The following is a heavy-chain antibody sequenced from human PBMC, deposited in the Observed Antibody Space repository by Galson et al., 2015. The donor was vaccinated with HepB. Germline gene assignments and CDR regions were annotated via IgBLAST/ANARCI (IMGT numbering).Heavy chain of an antibody. V-gene: IGHV3-49*03. CDR1: GFTLADYA. CDR3: SRDRYTSGFYFSPFDF. CDR2: IRSKAYGGTT. J-gene: IGHJ4*02. D-gene: IGHD3-22*01. Sequence: SLRLSCAASGFTLADYAMRWFRQAPGKGLQWVGLIRSKAYGGTTEYDASVKGRFTISRDDSKSIAYLQMNSLKTEDTAVYFCSRDRYTSGFYFSPFDFWGRGTLVTVSS.